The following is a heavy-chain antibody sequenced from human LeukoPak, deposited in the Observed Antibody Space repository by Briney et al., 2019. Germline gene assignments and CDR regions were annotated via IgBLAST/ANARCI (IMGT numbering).Heavy chain of an antibody. CDR3: ARVGYYGSGSPDDY. CDR2: ISAYNGNT. D-gene: IGHD3-10*01. CDR1: GYTFTIYG. Sequence: ASVTVSFKASGYTFTIYGISWVRQAPGQGLEWMGWISAYNGNTNYAQKLQGRVTMTTDTSTSTAYLELRRLRSDDTAVYYCARVGYYGSGSPDDYWGQGTLVTVSS. V-gene: IGHV1-18*01. J-gene: IGHJ4*02.